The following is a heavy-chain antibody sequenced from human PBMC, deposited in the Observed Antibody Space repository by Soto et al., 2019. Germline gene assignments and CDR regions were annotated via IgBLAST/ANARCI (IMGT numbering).Heavy chain of an antibody. CDR3: AREGLIAARPEYFQH. CDR2: INAGNGNT. J-gene: IGHJ1*01. CDR1: GYTFTSYA. Sequence: ASVKVSCKASGYTFTSYAMHWVRQAPGQRLEWMGWINAGNGNTKYSQKFQGRVTITRDTSASTAYMELSSLRSEDTAVYYCAREGLIAARPEYFQHWGQGTLVTVSS. V-gene: IGHV1-3*01. D-gene: IGHD6-6*01.